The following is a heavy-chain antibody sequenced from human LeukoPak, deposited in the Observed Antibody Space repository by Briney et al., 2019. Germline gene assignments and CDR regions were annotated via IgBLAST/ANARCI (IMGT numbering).Heavy chain of an antibody. J-gene: IGHJ4*02. CDR3: ARSSTRTTQKIDY. CDR1: GGSISSYY. D-gene: IGHD1-1*01. Sequence: SETLSLTCTVSGGSISSYYWSWIRQPPGKGLEWIGYIYYSGSTNYNPSLKSRVTISVDTSKNQFSLKLSSVTAADTAVYYCARSSTRTTQKIDYWGQGTLVTVSS. V-gene: IGHV4-59*01. CDR2: IYYSGST.